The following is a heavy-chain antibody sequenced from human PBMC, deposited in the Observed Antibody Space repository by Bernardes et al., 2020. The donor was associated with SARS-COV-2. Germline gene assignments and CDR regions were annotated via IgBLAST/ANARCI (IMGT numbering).Heavy chain of an antibody. V-gene: IGHV3-33*01. CDR1: GFTFSSYG. CDR3: ARDRGYSGYDWPNYGMDV. J-gene: IGHJ6*02. Sequence: GGSLRLSCAASGFTFSSYGMHWVRQAPGKGLEWVAVIWYDGSNKYYADSVKGRFTISRDNSKNTLYLQMNSLRAEDTAVYYCARDRGYSGYDWPNYGMDVWGQGTTVTVSS. D-gene: IGHD5-12*01. CDR2: IWYDGSNK.